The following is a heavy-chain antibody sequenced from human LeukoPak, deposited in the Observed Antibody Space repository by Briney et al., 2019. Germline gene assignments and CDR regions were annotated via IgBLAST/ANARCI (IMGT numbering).Heavy chain of an antibody. V-gene: IGHV3-53*01. CDR3: AREDTAMVGY. J-gene: IGHJ4*02. CDR2: IYSGGST. Sequence: PGGSLRLSCAASGFTVSSNYMSWVRQAPGKGLEWVSVIYSGGSTYYADSVKGRFTISRDNSKNTLYLQKNSLRAEDTAVYYCAREDTAMVGYWGQGTLVTVSS. D-gene: IGHD5-18*01. CDR1: GFTVSSNY.